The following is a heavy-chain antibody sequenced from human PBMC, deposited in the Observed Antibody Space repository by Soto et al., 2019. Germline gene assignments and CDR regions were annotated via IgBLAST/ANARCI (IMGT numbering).Heavy chain of an antibody. V-gene: IGHV3-21*01. Sequence: GGSLRLSCAASGFTFSSYSMNWVRQAPGKGLEWASSISSSSSYIYYADSVKGRFTISRDNAKNSLYLQMNSLRAEDTAVYYCARDRSCSSTSCYLAGVSDYYYMDVWGKGTTVTVSS. D-gene: IGHD2-2*01. J-gene: IGHJ6*03. CDR1: GFTFSSYS. CDR2: ISSSSSYI. CDR3: ARDRSCSSTSCYLAGVSDYYYMDV.